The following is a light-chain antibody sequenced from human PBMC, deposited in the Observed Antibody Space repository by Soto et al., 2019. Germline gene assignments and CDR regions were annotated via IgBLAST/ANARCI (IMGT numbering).Light chain of an antibody. CDR3: QSYDISLHNYV. CDR1: TSNIGAPYD. CDR2: GDN. Sequence: QSALTQPPSVSGAPGQRVSISCTGSTSNIGAPYDVHWYQHLPGTAPKLLIYGDNNRPSGVPDRFSGSKSGTSASLAITQLQAEDEADYYCQSYDISLHNYVFGTGTKVTVL. J-gene: IGLJ1*01. V-gene: IGLV1-40*01.